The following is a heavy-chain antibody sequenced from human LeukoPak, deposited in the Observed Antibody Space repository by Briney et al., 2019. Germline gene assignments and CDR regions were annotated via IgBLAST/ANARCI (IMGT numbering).Heavy chain of an antibody. CDR1: GGSFSGYY. V-gene: IGHV4-34*01. CDR3: ASLNYYHYYMDV. CDR2: INHSGST. J-gene: IGHJ6*03. Sequence: SETLSLTCAVYGGSFSGYYWSWIRQPPGKGLEWIGEINHSGSTNYNPSLKSRVTISVDTSKNQFSLKLSSVTAADTAVYYCASLNYYHYYMDVWGKGTTVTVSS.